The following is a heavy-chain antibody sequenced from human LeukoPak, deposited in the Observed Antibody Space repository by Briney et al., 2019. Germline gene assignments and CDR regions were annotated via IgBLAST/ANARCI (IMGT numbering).Heavy chain of an antibody. J-gene: IGHJ4*02. CDR1: GFTFSSYA. V-gene: IGHV4-34*08. CDR3: AGVTVATGEY. D-gene: IGHD5-12*01. Sequence: AGGSLRLSCAASGFTFSSYAMSWVRQPPGKGLEWIGEINHSGSTNYNPSLKSRVTISVDTSKNQFSLKLSSVTAADTAVYYCAGVTVATGEYWGQGTLVTVSS. CDR2: INHSGST.